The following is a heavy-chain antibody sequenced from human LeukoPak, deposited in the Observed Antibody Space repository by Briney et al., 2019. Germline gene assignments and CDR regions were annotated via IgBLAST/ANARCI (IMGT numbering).Heavy chain of an antibody. D-gene: IGHD5-12*01. CDR3: ARVAYSGYDVIDY. CDR2: INTNTGNP. J-gene: IGHJ4*02. V-gene: IGHV7-4-1*02. CDR1: GYTFTNYA. Sequence: ASVKVSCKASGYTFTNYAVNWVRQAPGQGLEWMGWINTNTGNPTYAQGFTGRFVFSLDTSVSTAYLQISSLKAEDTAVYYCARVAYSGYDVIDYWGQGTLVTVSS.